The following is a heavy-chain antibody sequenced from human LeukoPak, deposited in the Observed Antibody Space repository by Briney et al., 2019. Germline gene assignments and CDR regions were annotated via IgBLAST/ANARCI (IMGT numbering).Heavy chain of an antibody. V-gene: IGHV1-69*05. CDR3: ARLSMERSEAPDLGWFDP. CDR1: GGIFSSYT. CDR2: IIPIFGTP. Sequence: SVKVSCKVSGGIFSSYTISWVRQAPGQGLEWMGQIIPIFGTPDFAQKFQDRVTITTDESTSTAYMGMSSLRSEDTAVYYCARLSMERSEAPDLGWFDPWGQGTLVTVSS. D-gene: IGHD2/OR15-2a*01. J-gene: IGHJ5*02.